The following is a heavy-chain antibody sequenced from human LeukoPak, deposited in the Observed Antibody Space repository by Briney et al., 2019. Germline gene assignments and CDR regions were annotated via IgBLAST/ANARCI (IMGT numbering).Heavy chain of an antibody. V-gene: IGHV3-30-3*01. Sequence: GRSLRLSCAASGFTFSSYAMHWVRPAPGKGLEWVAVISYDGSNKYYAASVKGRFTISRDKSKNTLYLQMNSLRAEDTAVDYCARGSSGWDDWGRGSIDYWGQGTLVTVSS. CDR3: ARGSSGWDDWGRGSIDY. CDR1: GFTFSSYA. J-gene: IGHJ4*02. CDR2: ISYDGSNK. D-gene: IGHD6-19*01.